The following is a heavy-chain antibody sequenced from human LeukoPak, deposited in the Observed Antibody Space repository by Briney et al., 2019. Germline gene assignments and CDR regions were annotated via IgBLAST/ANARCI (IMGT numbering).Heavy chain of an antibody. Sequence: GGSLRLSYAASGFTFSSYGMHWVRQAPGKGLEWVAVIWYDGSNKYYADSVKGRFTISRDNSKNTLYLQMNSLRAEDTAVYYCARVLAAAGTFGGYYFDYWGQGTLVTVSS. CDR2: IWYDGSNK. J-gene: IGHJ4*02. D-gene: IGHD6-13*01. V-gene: IGHV3-33*01. CDR3: ARVLAAAGTFGGYYFDY. CDR1: GFTFSSYG.